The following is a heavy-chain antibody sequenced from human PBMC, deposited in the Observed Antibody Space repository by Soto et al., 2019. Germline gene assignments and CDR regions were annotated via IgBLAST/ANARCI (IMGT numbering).Heavy chain of an antibody. CDR3: VRDFGWYFRSGYMDV. V-gene: IGHV3-21*02. Sequence: EVQLVESGGGLVEPGGSLRLSCAASGFDFRSYRMNWVRRAPGKGLEWVSSINADSSYIYYAHSLRGRFTISRDNAKDSLYLQMNSLRAEDTAVYYCVRDFGWYFRSGYMDVWGDGATVTVSS. J-gene: IGHJ6*03. CDR1: GFDFRSYR. CDR2: INADSSYI. D-gene: IGHD3-3*01.